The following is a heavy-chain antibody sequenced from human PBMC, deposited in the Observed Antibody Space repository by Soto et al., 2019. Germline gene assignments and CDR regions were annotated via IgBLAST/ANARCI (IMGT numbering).Heavy chain of an antibody. J-gene: IGHJ4*02. V-gene: IGHV4-61*01. D-gene: IGHD2-15*01. CDR3: ARIVVGGTVDL. CDR2: ISHTGAT. Sequence: QVQLRESGPGLLKPSETLSLTCTVSDASVWSDSYFWTWIRQPPGKGLEWIAYISHTGATNYNPSLKRRVTISIDTSRNQFSLTVTSVTAADTAVYFWARIVVGGTVDLWGQGSLVTVSS. CDR1: DASVWSDSYF.